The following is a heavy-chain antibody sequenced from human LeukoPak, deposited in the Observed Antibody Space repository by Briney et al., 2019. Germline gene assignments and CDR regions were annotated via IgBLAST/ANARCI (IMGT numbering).Heavy chain of an antibody. J-gene: IGHJ3*02. V-gene: IGHV4-59*01. CDR1: GGSISSYY. Sequence: SETLSLTCTVSGGSISSYYWSWIRQPPGKGLEWIGYIYYSGSNNYNPSLKSRVTISVDTSKNQFSLKLSSVTAADTAAYYCARARDSGYDSDAFDIWGQGTMVTVSS. CDR2: IYYSGSN. CDR3: ARARDSGYDSDAFDI. D-gene: IGHD5-12*01.